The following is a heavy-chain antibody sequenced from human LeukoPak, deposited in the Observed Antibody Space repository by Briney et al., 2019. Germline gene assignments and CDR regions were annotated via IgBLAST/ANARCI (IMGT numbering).Heavy chain of an antibody. CDR3: AELGITMIGGV. CDR1: GFTFSTYW. J-gene: IGHJ6*04. D-gene: IGHD3-10*02. CDR2: IKQDGSEK. Sequence: PGGSLRLSCAASGFTFSTYWMTWVRQAPGKGLEWVANIKQDGSEKYYVDSVKGRFTISRDNAKNSLYLQMNSLRAEDTAVYYCAELGITMIGGVWGKGTTVTISS. V-gene: IGHV3-7*01.